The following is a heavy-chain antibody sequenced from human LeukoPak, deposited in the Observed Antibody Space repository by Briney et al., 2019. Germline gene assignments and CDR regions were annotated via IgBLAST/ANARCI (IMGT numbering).Heavy chain of an antibody. CDR1: GGSLSTYY. J-gene: IGHJ4*02. CDR3: ARAPPKNYDFWSGYHPFDY. D-gene: IGHD3-3*01. Sequence: PSETLSLTCTVSGGSLSTYYWSWLRQPAGKGLEWIGRIYTSGSTNYNPSLKSRVTMSVDTSKNQFSLKLSSVTAADTAVYYCARAPPKNYDFWSGYHPFDYWGQGTLVTVSS. V-gene: IGHV4-4*07. CDR2: IYTSGST.